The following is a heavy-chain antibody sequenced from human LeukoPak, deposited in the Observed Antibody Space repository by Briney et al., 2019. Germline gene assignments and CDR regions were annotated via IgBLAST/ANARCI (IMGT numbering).Heavy chain of an antibody. CDR3: AGGYSYGSTYYYMDV. CDR1: GGSISSGSYY. Sequence: SETLSLTCTVSGGSISSGSYYWSWIRQPAGKGLEWIGRIYTSGSTNYNPSLKSRVTISVDTSKNQFSLKLSSVTAADTAVYYCAGGYSYGSTYYYMDVWGKGTTVTISS. J-gene: IGHJ6*03. D-gene: IGHD5-18*01. V-gene: IGHV4-61*02. CDR2: IYTSGST.